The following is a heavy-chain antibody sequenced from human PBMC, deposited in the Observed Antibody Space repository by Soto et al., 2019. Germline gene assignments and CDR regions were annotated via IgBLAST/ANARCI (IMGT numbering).Heavy chain of an antibody. CDR1: GYTFTGYY. Sequence: ASVKVSCKASGYTFTGYYMHWVRQAPGQGLEWMGWINPNSGGTNYAQKFQGWVTITTDTSTSTAYMELSSLRSEDTAVYYCASLPAVNTYYDFWSGYYTGGYYYYYMDVWGKGTTVTVSS. D-gene: IGHD3-3*01. V-gene: IGHV1-2*04. CDR2: INPNSGGT. J-gene: IGHJ6*03. CDR3: ASLPAVNTYYDFWSGYYTGGYYYYYMDV.